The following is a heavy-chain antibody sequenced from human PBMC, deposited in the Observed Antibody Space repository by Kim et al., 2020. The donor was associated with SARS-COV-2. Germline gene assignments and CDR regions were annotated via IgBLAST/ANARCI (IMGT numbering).Heavy chain of an antibody. J-gene: IGHJ4*02. D-gene: IGHD2-21*02. CDR3: AKDSSPWGDQFDY. Sequence: GGSLRLSCAASGFTFDEYAMHWVRQAPGKGLEWVSGISWNSGSIGYAHSVKGRFTISRDNAKNSLYLQMNSLRAEDTALYYCAKDSSPWGDQFDYWGQGTLVTVSS. V-gene: IGHV3-9*01. CDR2: ISWNSGSI. CDR1: GFTFDEYA.